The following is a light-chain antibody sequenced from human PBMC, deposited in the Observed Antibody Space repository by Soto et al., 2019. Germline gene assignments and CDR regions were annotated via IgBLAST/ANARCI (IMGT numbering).Light chain of an antibody. J-gene: IGLJ2*01. CDR1: SSDVGGYNY. CDR3: SSYADSNTVL. Sequence: QSALTQPPSASGSPGQSVTISCTGTSSDVGGYNYVSWYQQHPGKAPKLMIYDVSKRPSGVPDRFSGPKSGSTASLTVYGLQAGDEADYCCSSYADSNTVLFGGGTKLTVL. V-gene: IGLV2-8*01. CDR2: DVS.